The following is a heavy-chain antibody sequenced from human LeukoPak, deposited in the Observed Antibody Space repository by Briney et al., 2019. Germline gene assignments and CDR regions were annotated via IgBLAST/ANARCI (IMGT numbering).Heavy chain of an antibody. J-gene: IGHJ4*02. CDR2: ISSSSSTI. V-gene: IGHV3-48*04. Sequence: GGSLRLSCAASGFTFSSYSMNWVRQAPGKGLEWVSYISSSSSTIYYADSVKGRFTISRDNAKNSLYLQMNSLRAEDTAVYYCARDPASYGSGSFPRYWGQGTLVTVSS. CDR3: ARDPASYGSGSFPRY. D-gene: IGHD3-10*01. CDR1: GFTFSSYS.